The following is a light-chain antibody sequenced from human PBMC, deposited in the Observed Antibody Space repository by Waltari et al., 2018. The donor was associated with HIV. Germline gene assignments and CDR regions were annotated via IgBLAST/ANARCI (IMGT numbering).Light chain of an antibody. Sequence: HLVLTQSPSASASLGASVRLTCTLSSGHSSYAIAWHQQQPETGPRFLMKLNSDGSHNKGDGVPDRFSGSSSGAERYLTITSLQSDDEADYYCQTWGTGIQVFG. V-gene: IGLV4-69*01. J-gene: IGLJ3*02. CDR1: SGHSSYA. CDR3: QTWGTGIQV. CDR2: LNSDGSH.